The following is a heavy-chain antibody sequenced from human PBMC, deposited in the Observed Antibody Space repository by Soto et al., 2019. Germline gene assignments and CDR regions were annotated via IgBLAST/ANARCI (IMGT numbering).Heavy chain of an antibody. CDR2: MIPIFGTA. CDR1: GGTFSSYA. V-gene: IGHV1-69*12. J-gene: IGHJ5*02. CDR3: ARGLYSSSWSTWVDP. D-gene: IGHD6-13*01. Sequence: QVQLGQSGAEVKKPGASVKVSCKASGGTFSSYAISWVRQAPVQWLEWMGGMIPIFGTANYAQKFQGRVTITADESTSTADMELSSLRSEDTAGYYCARGLYSSSWSTWVDPWGQGTLVTVSS.